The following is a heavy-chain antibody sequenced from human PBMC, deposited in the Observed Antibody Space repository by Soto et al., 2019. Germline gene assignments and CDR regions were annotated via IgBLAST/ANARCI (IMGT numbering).Heavy chain of an antibody. CDR2: IVVGSGNT. D-gene: IGHD3-16*01. J-gene: IGHJ3*02. CDR1: GFTFTSSA. V-gene: IGHV1-58*02. CDR3: AAARTYYDYIWGSLGSAFDI. Sequence: VKVSCKASGFTFTSSAMQWVRQARGQRLEWIGWIVVGSGNTNYAQKFQERVTITRDMSTSTAYMELSRLRSEDTAVYYCAAARTYYDYIWGSLGSAFDIWGQGTMVTVSS.